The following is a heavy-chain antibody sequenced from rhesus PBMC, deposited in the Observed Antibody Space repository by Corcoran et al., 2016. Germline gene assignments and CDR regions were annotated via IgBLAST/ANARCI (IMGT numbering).Heavy chain of an antibody. J-gene: IGHJ4*01. CDR3: AKADNIWTGLDY. CDR1: GYSFTSYW. D-gene: IGHD3-3*01. V-gene: IGHV5-2*01. Sequence: EVQLVQSGAEVKRPGESLKISCKTSGYSFTSYWISWVRQMHGKDLGWMGAMHPSASDTRSTPSFQGQVTISADKSIITAYLQWSSLKASDSATYYCAKADNIWTGLDYWGQGVLVTVSS. CDR2: MHPSASDT.